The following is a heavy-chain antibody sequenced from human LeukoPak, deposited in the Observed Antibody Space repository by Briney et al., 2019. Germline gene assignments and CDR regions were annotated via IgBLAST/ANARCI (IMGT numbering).Heavy chain of an antibody. CDR2: IYPGDSDT. V-gene: IGHV5-51*01. CDR1: GYTFTNYW. Sequence: GESLKISCKGSGYTFTNYWIGWVRQMPGKGLEWMGIIYPGDSDTRYSPSFQGQVTIPADKSISTAYLQWSSLKASDTAMYYCARTLVGSGWYHFDYWGQGTLVTVSS. CDR3: ARTLVGSGWYHFDY. D-gene: IGHD6-19*01. J-gene: IGHJ4*02.